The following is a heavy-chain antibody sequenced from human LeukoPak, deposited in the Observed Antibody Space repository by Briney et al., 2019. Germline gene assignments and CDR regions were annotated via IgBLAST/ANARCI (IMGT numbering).Heavy chain of an antibody. CDR2: IYPGDSDT. V-gene: IGHV5-51*01. Sequence: RGGSLQISCKGSGYSFTSYWIGWVRQVPGKGLEWTGIIYPGDSDTRDSPSFQGQVTISADKSISTAYLQWSSLKASDTAMYYCARLGSSSWGYFQHWGQGTLVTVSS. J-gene: IGHJ1*01. CDR1: GYSFTSYW. CDR3: ARLGSSSWGYFQH. D-gene: IGHD6-13*01.